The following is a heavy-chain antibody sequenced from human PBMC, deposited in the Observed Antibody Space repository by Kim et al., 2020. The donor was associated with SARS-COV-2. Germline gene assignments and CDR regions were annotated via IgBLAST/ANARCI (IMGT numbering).Heavy chain of an antibody. Sequence: GGSLILSCAASGFTFSSYWMSWVRQAPGKGLEWVANIKQDGSEKYYVDSVKGRFTISRDNAKNSLYLQMNSLRAEDTAVYYCARLGGGARHYFDYWGQGTLVTVSS. D-gene: IGHD3-16*01. CDR3: ARLGGGARHYFDY. V-gene: IGHV3-7*01. CDR2: IKQDGSEK. J-gene: IGHJ4*02. CDR1: GFTFSSYW.